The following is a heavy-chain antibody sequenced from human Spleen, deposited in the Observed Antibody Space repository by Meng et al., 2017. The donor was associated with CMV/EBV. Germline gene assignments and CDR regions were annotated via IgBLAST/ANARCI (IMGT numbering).Heavy chain of an antibody. CDR2: INPNSGGT. CDR1: GGTFSSYA. CDR3: AVSWSLFDY. J-gene: IGHJ4*02. Sequence: QVQLGQSGAEVKKPGSSVKVSCKASGGTFSSYAISWVRQAPGQGLEWMGWINPNSGGTNYAQKFQGRVTMTRDTSISTAYMELSRLRSDDTAVYYCAVSWSLFDYWGQGTLVTASS. V-gene: IGHV1-2*02. D-gene: IGHD6-13*01.